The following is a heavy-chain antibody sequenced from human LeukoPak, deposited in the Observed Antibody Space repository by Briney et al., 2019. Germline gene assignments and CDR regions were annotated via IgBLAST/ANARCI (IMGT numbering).Heavy chain of an antibody. J-gene: IGHJ4*02. CDR3: AREVGRDGYNHFDS. Sequence: SETLSLTCTVSGASISSYYWNWIRQPPGRGLEWIGYMYYSVSTNFNPSLKSRVTLSIDTSRNQFSLKLASVTAADTAFYFCAREVGRDGYNHFDSWGQGTLVTVSS. CDR1: GASISSYY. CDR2: MYYSVST. D-gene: IGHD5-24*01. V-gene: IGHV4-59*01.